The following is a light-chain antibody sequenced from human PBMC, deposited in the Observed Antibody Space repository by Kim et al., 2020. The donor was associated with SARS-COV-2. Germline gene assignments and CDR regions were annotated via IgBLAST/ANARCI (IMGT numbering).Light chain of an antibody. V-gene: IGKV1-39*01. CDR1: QNINTY. CDR3: QQSYTTPRT. Sequence: DIQMTQSPSSLSASVGDRVTITCRASQNINTYLNWYQQKPGTAPKLLVYAASTLQSGVPSRFSGGGSGTDFSLTISSLQPEDFAVYFCQQSYTTPRTFGLGTKVDIK. CDR2: AAS. J-gene: IGKJ1*01.